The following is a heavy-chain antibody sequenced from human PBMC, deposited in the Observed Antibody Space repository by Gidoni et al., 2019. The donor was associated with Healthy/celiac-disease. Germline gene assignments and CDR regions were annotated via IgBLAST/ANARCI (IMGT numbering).Heavy chain of an antibody. D-gene: IGHD5-18*01. Sequence: EVQLVESGGGLVKPGGSLRLPCVAPGFTFSSHSMNWVRQATGKGLDWVSSISSSSSYIYYADSVKGRFTISRDKAKKSLYMQMNSLRAEDTAVYYYARDDSTDTAMVGEDYWGQGTLVTVSS. V-gene: IGHV3-21*01. CDR1: GFTFSSHS. CDR3: ARDDSTDTAMVGEDY. CDR2: ISSSSSYI. J-gene: IGHJ4*02.